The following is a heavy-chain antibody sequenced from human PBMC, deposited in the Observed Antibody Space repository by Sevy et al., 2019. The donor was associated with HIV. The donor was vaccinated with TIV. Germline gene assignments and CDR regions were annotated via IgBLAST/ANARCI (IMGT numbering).Heavy chain of an antibody. Sequence: ASVKVSCKASGGTFSSYAISWVRQAPGQGLEWMGGIIPIFGTANYAQKFQGRVTITADESTSTAYMELSSLRSEDKAGYYCAGEAVAGGGDYWGQGTLVTVSS. CDR2: IIPIFGTA. J-gene: IGHJ4*02. CDR1: GGTFSSYA. CDR3: AGEAVAGGGDY. V-gene: IGHV1-69*13. D-gene: IGHD6-19*01.